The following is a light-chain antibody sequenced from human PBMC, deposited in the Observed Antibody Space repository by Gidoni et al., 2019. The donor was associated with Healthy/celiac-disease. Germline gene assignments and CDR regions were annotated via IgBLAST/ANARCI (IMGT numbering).Light chain of an antibody. Sequence: DIQMTQSPSTLSASVGDRVTITCRASQSISSWLAWYQQKPGKAHKLLIYKASSLESGVPSRFSGSGSGTEFTLTISSLQPDDFATYYCQQYNSYSRYTFXQXTKLEIK. CDR1: QSISSW. V-gene: IGKV1-5*03. J-gene: IGKJ2*01. CDR2: KAS. CDR3: QQYNSYSRYT.